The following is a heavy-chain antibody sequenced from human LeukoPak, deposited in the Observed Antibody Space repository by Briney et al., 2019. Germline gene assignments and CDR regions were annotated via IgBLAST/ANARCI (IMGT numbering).Heavy chain of an antibody. J-gene: IGHJ4*02. V-gene: IGHV3-9*01. CDR1: GFTFDDYA. CDR3: AKGVGQQLSWTCDY. D-gene: IGHD6-13*01. CDR2: ISWNSGSI. Sequence: GGSLRLSCAASGFTFDDYAMHWVRQAPRKGLEWVSGISWNSGSIGYADSVKGRFTISRYNAKNSLYLQMNSLRAEDTALYYCAKGVGQQLSWTCDYWGQGTLVTVSS.